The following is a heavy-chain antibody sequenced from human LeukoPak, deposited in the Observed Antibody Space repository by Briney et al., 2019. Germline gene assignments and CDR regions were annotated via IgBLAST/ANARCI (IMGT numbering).Heavy chain of an antibody. CDR3: ARVKNYYDSSGYLYYFDY. CDR2: INPNSGGT. V-gene: IGHV1-2*02. D-gene: IGHD3-22*01. Sequence: ASVKVSCKASGYTLTGYYMHWVRQAPGQRLEWMGWINPNSGGTNYAQKFQGRVTMTRDTSISTAYMELSRLRSDDTAVYYCARVKNYYDSSGYLYYFDYWGQGTLVTVSS. J-gene: IGHJ4*02. CDR1: GYTLTGYY.